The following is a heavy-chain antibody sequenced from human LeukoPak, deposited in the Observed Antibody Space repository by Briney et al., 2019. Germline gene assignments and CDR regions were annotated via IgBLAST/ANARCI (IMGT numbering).Heavy chain of an antibody. Sequence: GGSLRLSCAASGLTVSSNHMSWVRQAPGKGPEWVSAIYSGGSTYYADSLKGRFTISRDNSKNTLYLQMNSLRAEDTAVYYCARGTVVTTGFNRAFDYWGQGTLVTVSS. V-gene: IGHV3-53*01. J-gene: IGHJ4*02. D-gene: IGHD3-22*01. CDR3: ARGTVVTTGFNRAFDY. CDR2: IYSGGST. CDR1: GLTVSSNH.